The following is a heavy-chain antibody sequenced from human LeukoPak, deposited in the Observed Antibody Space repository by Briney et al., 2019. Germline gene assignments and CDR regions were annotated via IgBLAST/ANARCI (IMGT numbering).Heavy chain of an antibody. CDR3: ARVPNSSGWSPGWFDP. V-gene: IGHV1-46*01. CDR2: INPGDGST. D-gene: IGHD6-19*01. CDR1: GYTFSLYY. Sequence: ASVKVSCKASGYTFSLYYLHWVRQAPGQGPEWMGMINPGDGSTTYRQKFQGRVTMTRDMSTRTVYMELSGLRFDDTAVYYCARVPNSSGWSPGWFDPWGQGTLVTASS. J-gene: IGHJ5*02.